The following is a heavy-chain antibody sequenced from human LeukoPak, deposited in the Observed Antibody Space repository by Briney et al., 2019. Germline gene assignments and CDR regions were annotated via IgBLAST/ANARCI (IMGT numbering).Heavy chain of an antibody. V-gene: IGHV1-18*01. CDR2: ISAYNGNT. Sequence: GASVKVSCKASGYTFTTYGISWVRQAPGQGLEWMGWISAYNGNTNYAQKLQGRVTMTRNTSISTPYMELSSLRSEDTAVYYCARGGGSYYRAYYYYYYIDVWGKGTTVTVSS. CDR3: ARGGGSYYRAYYYYYYIDV. J-gene: IGHJ6*03. CDR1: GYTFTTYG. D-gene: IGHD1-26*01.